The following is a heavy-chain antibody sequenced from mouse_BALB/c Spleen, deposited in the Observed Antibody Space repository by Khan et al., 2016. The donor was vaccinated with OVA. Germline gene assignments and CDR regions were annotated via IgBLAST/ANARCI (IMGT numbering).Heavy chain of an antibody. CDR2: ISSSGSYT. Sequence: EVHLVESGGDLVKPEGSLKLSCAASGFTFSTYGMSWVRQTPDKRLEWVATISSSGSYTYYPDSVQGRFTISRDNTKNTLYLQMSSLKSEDTAMFFCARLSYYYDSEGFAYWGQGTLVTVSA. CDR1: GFTFSTYG. J-gene: IGHJ3*01. V-gene: IGHV5-6*01. D-gene: IGHD1-1*01. CDR3: ARLSYYYDSEGFAY.